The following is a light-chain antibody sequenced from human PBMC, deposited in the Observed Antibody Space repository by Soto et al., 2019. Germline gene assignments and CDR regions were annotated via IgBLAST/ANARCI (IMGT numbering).Light chain of an antibody. CDR1: QSVSRN. J-gene: IGKJ1*01. V-gene: IGKV3-15*01. CDR2: GSS. Sequence: EIVMTQSPATLSVSPGEIATLSCRASQSVSRNLAWFQQKPGQAPRLLIYGSSTSATGIPARFSGSGSGTEFILTISSLQSEDCAVYYGQLYNQWPPWTVGQGTKVVLK. CDR3: QLYNQWPPWT.